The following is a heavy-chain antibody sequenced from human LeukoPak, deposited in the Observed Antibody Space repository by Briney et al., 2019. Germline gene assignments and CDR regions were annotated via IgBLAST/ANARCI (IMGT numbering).Heavy chain of an antibody. V-gene: IGHV4-34*01. CDR3: ARDISAVTTGDY. Sequence: PSETLSLTCVVYGGSLSGYYWSWLRQSPGKGLEWIGEINHSGSTTYNPSLKSRVTISVDTSKNQFSLKLSSVTAADTAVYYCARDISAVTTGDYWGQGTLVTVSS. D-gene: IGHD4-17*01. CDR1: GGSLSGYY. CDR2: INHSGST. J-gene: IGHJ4*02.